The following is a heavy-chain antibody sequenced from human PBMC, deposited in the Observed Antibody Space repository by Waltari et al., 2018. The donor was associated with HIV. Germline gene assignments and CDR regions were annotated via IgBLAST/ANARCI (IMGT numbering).Heavy chain of an antibody. D-gene: IGHD3-16*01. V-gene: IGHV5-51*01. CDR2: IYPGDSDT. Sequence: EVQLVQSGGEAKKAGQSLRISCRASGYTFTAYWLVWVRQVPDKVLQWVGSIYPGDSDTKYNSSFEGHVTISVDASISTAFLQWTSLKTSDTANYFCARRPQFGDYVDSWGQGTLLTVSS. CDR1: GYTFTAYW. J-gene: IGHJ5*01. CDR3: ARRPQFGDYVDS.